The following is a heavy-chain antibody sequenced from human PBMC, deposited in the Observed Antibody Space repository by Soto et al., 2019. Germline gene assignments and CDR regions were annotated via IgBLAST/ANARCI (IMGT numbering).Heavy chain of an antibody. CDR3: ARAHYYGSGSYPHFDY. D-gene: IGHD3-10*01. J-gene: IGHJ4*02. V-gene: IGHV1-3*01. CDR2: INAGNGNT. Sequence: GASVKVSCKASGYTFTSYAMHWVRQAPGQRLEKMGWINAGNGNTKYSQKFKGRVTITRDTSASTAYMELSSLRSEDTAVYYCARAHYYGSGSYPHFDYWGQGTLVTVSS. CDR1: GYTFTSYA.